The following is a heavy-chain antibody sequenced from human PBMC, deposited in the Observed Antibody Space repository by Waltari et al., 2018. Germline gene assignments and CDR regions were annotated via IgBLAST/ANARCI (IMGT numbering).Heavy chain of an antibody. V-gene: IGHV3-74*01. Sequence: EVQLVESGGGLVLPGGSLRLSCAASGFTVTTYGMHWVRQAPGKGLVWVSRINPRGNVINYADSVKGRFTISRDIAKNTLHLQMSSLRAEDTAIYYCIKDAYGPNDYWGQGALVTVSS. CDR2: INPRGNVI. J-gene: IGHJ4*02. CDR3: IKDAYGPNDY. CDR1: GFTVTTYG. D-gene: IGHD3-10*01.